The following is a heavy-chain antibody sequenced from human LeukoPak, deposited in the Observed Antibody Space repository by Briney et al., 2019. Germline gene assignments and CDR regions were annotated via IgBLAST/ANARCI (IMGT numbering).Heavy chain of an antibody. CDR3: ARPPYSQDAFDI. Sequence: ASVKVSCKASGYTFTGYYMHWVRQAPGQGLEWMGWINPSSGGTNSAQKFQGRVTMTRDTSISTAYMELSRLRSDDTAVYYCARPPYSQDAFDIWGQGTMVTASS. V-gene: IGHV1-2*02. J-gene: IGHJ3*02. D-gene: IGHD2-21*01. CDR2: INPSSGGT. CDR1: GYTFTGYY.